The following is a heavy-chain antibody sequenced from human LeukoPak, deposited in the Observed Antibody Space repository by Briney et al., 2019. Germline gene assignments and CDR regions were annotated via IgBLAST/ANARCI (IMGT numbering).Heavy chain of an antibody. CDR2: INHSGST. Sequence: PSETLSLTCAVYGGSFSGYCWSWIRQPPGKGLEWIGEINHSGSTNYNPSLKSRVTISLDTSKNQFSLRVTSVTAADTAAYYCARETELFPAGAFDIWGQGTMVTVSP. CDR3: ARETELFPAGAFDI. J-gene: IGHJ3*02. V-gene: IGHV4-34*01. D-gene: IGHD2-21*01. CDR1: GGSFSGYC.